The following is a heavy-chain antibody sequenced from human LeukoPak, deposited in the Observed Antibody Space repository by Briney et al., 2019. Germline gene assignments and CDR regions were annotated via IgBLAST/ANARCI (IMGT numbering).Heavy chain of an antibody. CDR3: ARGRGGSYDS. D-gene: IGHD1-26*01. Sequence: GGSLRLSCAASGFILSDYAIHWVRQGPGKGLEYVAAISSNGAKTSYAEPVKGRFTISRDNSDNTVDLQMDSLRVEDMGVYYCARGRGGSYDSWGQGILVTVSS. J-gene: IGHJ4*02. CDR2: ISSNGAKT. CDR1: GFILSDYA. V-gene: IGHV3-64*02.